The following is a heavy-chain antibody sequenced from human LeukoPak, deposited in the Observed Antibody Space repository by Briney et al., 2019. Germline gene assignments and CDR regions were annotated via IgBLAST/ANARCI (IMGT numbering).Heavy chain of an antibody. D-gene: IGHD5-12*01. CDR3: AREEPERGYSGYDYPYWYFDL. CDR2: IYSGGRT. Sequence: GGSLRLSCAASGFTVSSNYMSWVRQAPGKGLEWVSVIYSGGRTYYADSVKGRFTISRDNSKNTLYLQMNSLRAEDTAVYYCAREEPERGYSGYDYPYWYFDLWGRGTLVTVSS. V-gene: IGHV3-53*01. J-gene: IGHJ2*01. CDR1: GFTVSSNY.